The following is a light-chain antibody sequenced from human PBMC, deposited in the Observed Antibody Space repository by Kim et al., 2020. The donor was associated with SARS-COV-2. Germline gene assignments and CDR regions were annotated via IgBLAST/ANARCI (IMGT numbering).Light chain of an antibody. J-gene: IGLJ2*01. Sequence: QSALTQPRSVSGSPGQSVTISCTGTSSDVGGYNFVSWYQQHPGKAPKLVIYAVTERPSGVPARFSGSKSGNTASLTISGLLAEDEADYYCCYYAVTVVVFGGGTQLTVL. CDR1: SSDVGGYNF. CDR2: AVT. CDR3: CYYAVTVVV. V-gene: IGLV2-11*01.